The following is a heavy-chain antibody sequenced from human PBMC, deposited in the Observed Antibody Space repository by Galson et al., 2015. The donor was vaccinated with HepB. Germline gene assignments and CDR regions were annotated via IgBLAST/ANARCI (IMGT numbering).Heavy chain of an antibody. J-gene: IGHJ4*02. D-gene: IGHD4-17*01. CDR2: FDPEDGET. V-gene: IGHV1-24*01. CDR3: ATGNYGDYLRFDY. Sequence: SCKVSGYTLTDLSMHWVRQAPGKGLEWMGGFDPEDGETIYAQKFQGRVTMTEDTSTDTAYMELSSLRSEDTAVYYCATGNYGDYLRFDYWGQGTLVTVSS. CDR1: GYTLTDLS.